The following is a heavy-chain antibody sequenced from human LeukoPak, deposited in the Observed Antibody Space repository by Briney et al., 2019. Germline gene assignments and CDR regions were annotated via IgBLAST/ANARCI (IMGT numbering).Heavy chain of an antibody. CDR2: IFASGST. Sequence: SETLSLTCTVSGGSISSYQWSWIRQPAGKGLEWIGRIFASGSTNYNPSLKSRVTMSVDTSKNQLSLKLISVTAADTAVYYCARDGSSWPFFDSWGQGTPVTVSS. D-gene: IGHD6-13*01. V-gene: IGHV4-4*07. J-gene: IGHJ4*02. CDR1: GGSISSYQ. CDR3: ARDGSSWPFFDS.